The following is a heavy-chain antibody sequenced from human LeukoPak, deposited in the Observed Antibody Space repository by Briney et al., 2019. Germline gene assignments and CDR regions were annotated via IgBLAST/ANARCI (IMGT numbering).Heavy chain of an antibody. CDR3: GRHVSNGWDYHYGLDV. CDR1: GGSVDSTGCY. V-gene: IGHV4-39*01. CDR2: AYYTGEI. J-gene: IGHJ6*02. Sequence: SETLSLTCTVSGGSVDSTGCYWGWIRQSPGKGLEWIGSAYYTGEIYSTPSLKSRLTISVDTSKNQFALTLTSVTAADTAVYYCGRHVSNGWDYHYGLDVWGQGTTVTVSS. D-gene: IGHD6-19*01.